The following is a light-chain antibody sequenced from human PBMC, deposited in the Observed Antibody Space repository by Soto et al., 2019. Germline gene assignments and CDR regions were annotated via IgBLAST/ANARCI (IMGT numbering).Light chain of an antibody. Sequence: EIVMTQSPATLSVSPGERATLSCRASQTISNNLAWFQHKPAQAPRLLIYGASTRATGVPARFSGSGSATQFTLTISSLQSEDFAVYYCQQYHDWPRTFGQGTKVEIK. J-gene: IGKJ1*01. V-gene: IGKV3-15*01. CDR2: GAS. CDR3: QQYHDWPRT. CDR1: QTISNN.